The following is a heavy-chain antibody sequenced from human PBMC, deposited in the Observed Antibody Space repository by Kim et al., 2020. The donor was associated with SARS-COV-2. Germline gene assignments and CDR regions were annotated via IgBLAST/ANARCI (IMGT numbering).Heavy chain of an antibody. CDR1: GYTFTSYY. V-gene: IGHV1-46*01. D-gene: IGHD2-15*01. Sequence: ASVKVSCKASGYTFTSYYMHWVRQAPGQGLEWMGIINPSGGSTSYAQKFQGRVTMTRDTSTSTVYMELSSLRSEDTAVYYCASGCSGGSCYLGHWYFDLWGRGTLVTVSS. CDR3: ASGCSGGSCYLGHWYFDL. J-gene: IGHJ2*01. CDR2: INPSGGST.